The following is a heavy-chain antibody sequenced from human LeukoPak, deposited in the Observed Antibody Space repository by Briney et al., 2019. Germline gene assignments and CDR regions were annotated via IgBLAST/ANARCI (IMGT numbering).Heavy chain of an antibody. Sequence: ASVKVSCKASGYTFTSYDINWVRQATGQGLEWMGWMNPNSGNTGYAQKFQGRVTMTRNTSISTAYMELSSLRSEDTAVYYCARGLVDYYGSGSYYNGSSGYWGQGTLVTVSS. CDR3: ARGLVDYYGSGSYYNGSSGY. J-gene: IGHJ4*02. CDR1: GYTFTSYD. D-gene: IGHD3-10*01. V-gene: IGHV1-8*01. CDR2: MNPNSGNT.